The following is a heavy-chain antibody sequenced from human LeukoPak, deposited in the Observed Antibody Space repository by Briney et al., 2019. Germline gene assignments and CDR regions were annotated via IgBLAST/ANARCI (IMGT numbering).Heavy chain of an antibody. V-gene: IGHV4-59*08. CDR3: ARQGELAIDY. Sequence: PSETLSLTCSVSGGSITNYYWSWIRQSPGKGLEWIGFIHNTGRTNYNPSLQSRVTMSIDTSKNQFSLKLSSVTAADTAVYYCARQGELAIDYWGQGTLVTVSS. CDR1: GGSITNYY. D-gene: IGHD1-26*01. J-gene: IGHJ4*02. CDR2: IHNTGRT.